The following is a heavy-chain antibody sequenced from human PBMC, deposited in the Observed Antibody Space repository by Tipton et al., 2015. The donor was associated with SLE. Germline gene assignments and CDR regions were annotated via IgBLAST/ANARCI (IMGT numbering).Heavy chain of an antibody. Sequence: QVQLVQSGAEVKKPGASVKVSCKASGYTFIDYCMHWVRQAPGQGLEWMGYINPRGGVTSYAQKFQGRVTMTRDMSTRTIYMELNRLRSDDTAMYYCARVRDDFGSGNYPHGAFEVWAQGTMVSVSS. D-gene: IGHD3-10*01. CDR1: GYTFIDYC. V-gene: IGHV1-2*02. J-gene: IGHJ3*01. CDR3: ARVRDDFGSGNYPHGAFEV. CDR2: INPRGGVT.